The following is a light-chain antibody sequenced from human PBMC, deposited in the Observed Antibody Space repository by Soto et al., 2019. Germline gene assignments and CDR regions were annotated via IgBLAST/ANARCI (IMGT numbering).Light chain of an antibody. CDR1: SSNIGRNT. Sequence: QSVLTQPPSASGTPGQRVTISCSGSSSNIGRNTVNWYQQLPGTAPKLLIYSNDQRPSGVPDRFSGSKSGTSASLAVSGLQSEDEGDYYCATWDDSLSGVVFGGGTKLTVL. CDR2: SND. CDR3: ATWDDSLSGVV. V-gene: IGLV1-44*01. J-gene: IGLJ2*01.